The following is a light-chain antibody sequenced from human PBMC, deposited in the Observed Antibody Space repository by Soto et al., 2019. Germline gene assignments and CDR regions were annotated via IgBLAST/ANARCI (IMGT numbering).Light chain of an antibody. CDR1: QSISVW. V-gene: IGKV1-5*01. Sequence: DIQMTQSPSILSASIGDRVTISCRASQSISVWLAWYQQKPGKAPRVLIFDATALESGVPSRFSGSGSGTEFTLTINNLQPDDFVTYYCQQYHTSWWTFGQGTKVDIK. CDR2: DAT. J-gene: IGKJ1*01. CDR3: QQYHTSWWT.